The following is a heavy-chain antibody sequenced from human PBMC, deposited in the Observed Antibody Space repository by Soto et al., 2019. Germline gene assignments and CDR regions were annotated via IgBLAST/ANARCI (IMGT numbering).Heavy chain of an antibody. V-gene: IGHV3-30-3*01. CDR1: GFTFSSYA. CDR2: ISYDGSNK. J-gene: IGHJ6*02. Sequence: QVQLVESGGGVVQPGRSLRLSCAASGFTFSSYAMHWVRQAPGKGLEWVAVISYDGSNKYYADSVKGRFTISRDNSKNTLYLQMNSLRAEDTAVYYCARGLRYFDWLRSGDYYYYGMDVWGQGTTVTVSS. D-gene: IGHD3-9*01. CDR3: ARGLRYFDWLRSGDYYYYGMDV.